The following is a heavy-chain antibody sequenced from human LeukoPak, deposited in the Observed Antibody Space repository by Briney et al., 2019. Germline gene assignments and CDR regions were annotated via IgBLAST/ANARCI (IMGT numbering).Heavy chain of an antibody. J-gene: IGHJ6*02. CDR2: IYYSGST. CDR3: ARNSYHYGMDV. CDR1: GGSISSSSYY. Sequence: PSETLSLTCTVSGGSISSSSYYWGWIRRPPGKGLEWIGSIYYSGSTYYNPSLKSRVTISVDTSKNQFSLKLSSVTAADTAVYYCARNSYHYGMDVWGQGTTVTVSS. V-gene: IGHV4-39*01. D-gene: IGHD2-21*01.